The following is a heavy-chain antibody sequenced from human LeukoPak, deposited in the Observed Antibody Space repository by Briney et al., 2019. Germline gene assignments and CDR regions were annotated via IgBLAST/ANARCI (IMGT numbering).Heavy chain of an antibody. J-gene: IGHJ4*02. Sequence: ASVKVSCKASGYTFTSYGISWVRQAPGQGLEWIGWIIAYNGNTNYAQKLQGRVTMTTDTSTSTAYMQLRSLRSDDTAVYYCARDYYDSSGYYPLGYWGQGTLVTVSS. CDR1: GYTFTSYG. CDR3: ARDYYDSSGYYPLGY. D-gene: IGHD3-22*01. V-gene: IGHV1-18*01. CDR2: IIAYNGNT.